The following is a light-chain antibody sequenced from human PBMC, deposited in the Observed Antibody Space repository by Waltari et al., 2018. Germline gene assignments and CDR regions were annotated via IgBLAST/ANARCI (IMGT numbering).Light chain of an antibody. V-gene: IGKV1-5*03. CDR3: LQYDSYFLT. J-gene: IGKJ4*01. CDR1: QSISTW. CDR2: KAS. Sequence: IEMTQSPSTLSSSIGERVTITCRASQSISTWLAWFQQKPGKVPKLLIYKASSLESGVPLRFSGSGSGTEFTLTISSLQPDDFATYYCLQYDSYFLTFGGGTKVEI.